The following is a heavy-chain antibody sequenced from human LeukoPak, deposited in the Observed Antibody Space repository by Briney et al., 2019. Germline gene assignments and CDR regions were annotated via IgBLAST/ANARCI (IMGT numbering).Heavy chain of an antibody. Sequence: GRSLRLSCAASGFTFSSSGMHWVRQAPGKGLEWVAVNGANRYYADSVKGRFTISRDNSKNTLFLQMNSLRAEDTAVYYCAKDQSGYSYGYSPSFDYWGQGTLDTVSS. J-gene: IGHJ4*02. CDR1: GFTFSSSG. CDR3: AKDQSGYSYGYSPSFDY. V-gene: IGHV3-33*06. D-gene: IGHD5-18*01. CDR2: NGANR.